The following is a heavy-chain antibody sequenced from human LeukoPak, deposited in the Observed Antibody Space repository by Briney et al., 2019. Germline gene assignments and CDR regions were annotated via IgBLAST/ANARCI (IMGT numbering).Heavy chain of an antibody. CDR3: ARGKSEEKNPWFDP. CDR2: TNPNSGDT. V-gene: IGHV1-2*02. Sequence: ASVKVSCMASVYTFTVNYMHWLRQAPGQGLDWLVWTNPNSGDTNYAQKFQGGVTMTRDTSISTAYMELSRLRSDDTPVYYCARGKSEEKNPWFDPWGQETLVTVPS. CDR1: VYTFTVNY. J-gene: IGHJ5*02.